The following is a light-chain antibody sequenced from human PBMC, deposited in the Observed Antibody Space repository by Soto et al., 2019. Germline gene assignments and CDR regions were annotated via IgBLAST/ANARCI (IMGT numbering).Light chain of an antibody. CDR3: QQRINWPLS. J-gene: IGKJ1*01. Sequence: EIVLTQSPATLSLSPGERATLSCSASQSVSSYFAWYQQKPGQAPRLLIYDASNRATGIPARFSGSGSGTDFTLTIISLEPEDFAVYYCQQRINWPLSFGQGTKVEIK. CDR1: QSVSSY. V-gene: IGKV3-11*01. CDR2: DAS.